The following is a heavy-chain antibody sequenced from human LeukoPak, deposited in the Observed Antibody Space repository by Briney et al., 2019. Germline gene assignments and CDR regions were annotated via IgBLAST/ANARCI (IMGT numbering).Heavy chain of an antibody. D-gene: IGHD3-22*01. CDR2: IWYDGSNK. CDR3: AKRGEGCSGYSCLYWYFAL. Sequence: GRSLTLSCASSGFTFCIHAMLWVRQAPGKGLEGVAVIWYDGSNKYYADSVKGRSTISRDNSKTTLYLRMNSLRAEATAVYYCAKRGEGCSGYSCLYWYFALWGRGALVTVSS. J-gene: IGHJ2*01. CDR1: GFTFCIHA. V-gene: IGHV3-33*06.